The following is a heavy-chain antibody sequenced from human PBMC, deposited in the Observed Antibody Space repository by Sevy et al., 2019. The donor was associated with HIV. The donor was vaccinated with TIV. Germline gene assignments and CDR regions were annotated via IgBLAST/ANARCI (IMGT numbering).Heavy chain of an antibody. CDR3: ARQHLGVQWLPFYYFDY. CDR2: ISYDGSNK. J-gene: IGHJ4*02. Sequence: GGSLRLSCAASGFTFSSYAMHWVRQAPGKGLEWVAVISYDGSNKYYADSVKGRFTISRDNSKNTLYLQMNSLRAEDTAVYYWARQHLGVQWLPFYYFDYWGQGTLVTVSS. CDR1: GFTFSSYA. D-gene: IGHD6-19*01. V-gene: IGHV3-30-3*01.